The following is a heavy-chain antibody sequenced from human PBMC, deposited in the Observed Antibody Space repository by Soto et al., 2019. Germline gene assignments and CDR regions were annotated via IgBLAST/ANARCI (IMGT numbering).Heavy chain of an antibody. J-gene: IGHJ4*02. V-gene: IGHV1-18*01. CDR3: APRSPAFDY. CDR1: GYTFTSYG. CDR2: ITTDKGKT. Sequence: QVQLVQSGPEVKKPGASVKVSCKTSGYTFTSYGISWVRQAPGQGLEWMGWITTDKGKTTYAQKFQGRVAMTTDTSSSTAYMDLRSRRSDDTAVYYCAPRSPAFDYWGQGALVTVSS.